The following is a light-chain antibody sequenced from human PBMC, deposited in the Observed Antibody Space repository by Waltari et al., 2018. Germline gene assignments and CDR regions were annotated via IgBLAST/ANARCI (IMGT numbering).Light chain of an antibody. CDR3: ASYTSTNTVL. J-gene: IGLJ2*01. CDR2: DVN. Sequence: QSALTQPASVSGSPGQSITISCAGTNSDIGYYNFVSWYQQHPGTAPKLMIFDVNRWPSGVSHRFSGSNAGNTASLTISGLQAEDEADYFCASYTSTNTVLFGGGTKVTVL. V-gene: IGLV2-14*03. CDR1: NSDIGYYNF.